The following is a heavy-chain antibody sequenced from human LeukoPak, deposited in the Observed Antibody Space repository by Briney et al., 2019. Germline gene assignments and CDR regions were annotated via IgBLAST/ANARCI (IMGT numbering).Heavy chain of an antibody. CDR1: GFTFSSYE. Sequence: PGGSLRLSCAASGFTFSSYEMNWVRQAPGKGLEWVSYISSSGSTIYHADSVKGRFTISRDNAKNSLYLQMNSLRAEDTAVYYCARDFGSYYGSAFDIWGQGTMVTVSS. CDR3: ARDFGSYYGSAFDI. D-gene: IGHD1-26*01. V-gene: IGHV3-48*03. CDR2: ISSSGSTI. J-gene: IGHJ3*02.